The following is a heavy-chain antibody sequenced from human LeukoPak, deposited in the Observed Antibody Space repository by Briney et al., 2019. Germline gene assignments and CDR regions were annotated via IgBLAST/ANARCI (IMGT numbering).Heavy chain of an antibody. J-gene: IGHJ4*02. CDR3: AKAEWELLGIH. Sequence: GGSLRLSCAASGFTFSSYAMSWVCQAPGKGLEWVSAISGSGGSTYYADSVKGRFTISRDNSKNTLYLQMNSLRAEDTAVYYCAKAEWELLGIHWGQGTLVTVSS. CDR2: ISGSGGST. V-gene: IGHV3-23*01. D-gene: IGHD1-26*01. CDR1: GFTFSSYA.